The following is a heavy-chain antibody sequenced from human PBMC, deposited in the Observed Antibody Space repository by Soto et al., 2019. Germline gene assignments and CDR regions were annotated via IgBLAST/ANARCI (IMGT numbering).Heavy chain of an antibody. CDR2: ISSSSSYI. V-gene: IGHV3-21*01. J-gene: IGHJ6*02. D-gene: IGHD6-19*01. CDR3: ARDPYSSGWDYYYYYYGMDV. Sequence: EVQLVESGGGLVKPGGSLRLSCAASGFTFSSYSMNWVRQAPGKGLEWVSSISSSSSYIYYADSVKGRFTISRDNAKNSRYRQINSLRAEDTVVYYGARDPYSSGWDYYYYYYGMDVWGQGTTVTVSS. CDR1: GFTFSSYS.